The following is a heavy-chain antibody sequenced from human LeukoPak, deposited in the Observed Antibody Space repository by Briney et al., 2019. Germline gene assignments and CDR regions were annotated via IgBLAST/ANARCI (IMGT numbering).Heavy chain of an antibody. V-gene: IGHV1-69*15. CDR3: ASAKSLYSSSWSKDY. CDR2: IIPIFGTA. Sequence: ASVKVSCTASGGXFSSYAISWVRQAPGQGHEWMGRIIPIFGTANYAQQFQGRATITADESTSTAYMELSSLRSEDTAVYYCASAKSLYSSSWSKDYWGQGTLVTVSS. J-gene: IGHJ4*02. D-gene: IGHD6-13*01. CDR1: GGXFSSYA.